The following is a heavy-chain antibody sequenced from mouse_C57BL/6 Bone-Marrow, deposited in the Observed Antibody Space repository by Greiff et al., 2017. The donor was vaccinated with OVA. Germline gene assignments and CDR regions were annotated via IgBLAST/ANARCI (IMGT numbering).Heavy chain of an antibody. CDR2: IYPRSGNT. V-gene: IGHV1-81*01. J-gene: IGHJ3*01. Sequence: VQLHQSGAELARPGASVKLSCKASGYTFTSYGISWVKQRTGQGLEWIGEIYPRSGNTYYNEKFKGKATLTADKSSSTAYMELRSRTSEDSAVYFWARGNIYGNDDWGAYGGQGTLVTVSA. D-gene: IGHD2-2*01. CDR1: GYTFTSYG. CDR3: ARGNIYGNDDWGAY.